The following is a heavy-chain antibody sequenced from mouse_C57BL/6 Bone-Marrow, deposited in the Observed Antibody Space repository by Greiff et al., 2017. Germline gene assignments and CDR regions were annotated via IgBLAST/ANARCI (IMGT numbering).Heavy chain of an antibody. CDR3: AGDDCGIWYFDV. J-gene: IGHJ1*03. CDR1: GFTFSSYA. V-gene: IGHV5-4*01. Sequence: EVQVVESGGGLVKPGGSLKLSCAASGFTFSSYAMSWVRQTPEKRLEWVATISDGGSDTYYPDNVKGRFTISRDNAKNNLYLQKSQLKSEDTAMYYWAGDDCGIWYFDVWGTGTTVTVSS. CDR2: ISDGGSDT. D-gene: IGHD2-4*01.